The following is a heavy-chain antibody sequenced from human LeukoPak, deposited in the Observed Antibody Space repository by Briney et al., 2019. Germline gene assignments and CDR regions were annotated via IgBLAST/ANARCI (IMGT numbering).Heavy chain of an antibody. D-gene: IGHD2-2*01. CDR2: ISYDGSNK. J-gene: IGHJ4*02. Sequence: GGSLRLSCAASGFTFSSYGMHWVRQAPGKGLGWVAVISYDGSNKYYADSVKGRFTISRDNSKNTLYLQMNSLRAEDTAVYYCAKALHDIVVVPAAMGYWGQGTLVTVSS. CDR1: GFTFSSYG. CDR3: AKALHDIVVVPAAMGY. V-gene: IGHV3-30*18.